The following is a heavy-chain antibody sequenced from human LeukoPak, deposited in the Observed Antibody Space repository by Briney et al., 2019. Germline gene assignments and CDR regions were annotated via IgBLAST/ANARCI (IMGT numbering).Heavy chain of an antibody. J-gene: IGHJ4*02. Sequence: GESLKISCKGSGYSFTNYWIGWVRQMPGKGLEWMGVIYPGDSDTRYSPSFQGQVTISADKPISTAYLQWSSLKASDTALYYCARPSSSWYDNFDYWGQGTLVTVSS. CDR2: IYPGDSDT. D-gene: IGHD6-13*01. CDR3: ARPSSSWYDNFDY. V-gene: IGHV5-51*01. CDR1: GYSFTNYW.